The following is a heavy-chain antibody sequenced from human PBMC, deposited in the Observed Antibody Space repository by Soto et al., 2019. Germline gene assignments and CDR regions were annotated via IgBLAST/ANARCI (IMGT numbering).Heavy chain of an antibody. CDR1: GGTFSSYA. CDR3: ATRVATIPNPYDYDGRDV. V-gene: IGHV1-69*01. CDR2: IIPIFGTA. J-gene: IGHJ6*02. D-gene: IGHD5-12*01. Sequence: QVQLVQSGAEVKKPGSSVKVSCKASGGTFSSYAISWVRQAPGQGLEWMGGIIPIFGTANYAQKFQGRVTITADESTSTAYMELSSLRSEDTAVYYCATRVATIPNPYDYDGRDVWGQGTTVTVSS.